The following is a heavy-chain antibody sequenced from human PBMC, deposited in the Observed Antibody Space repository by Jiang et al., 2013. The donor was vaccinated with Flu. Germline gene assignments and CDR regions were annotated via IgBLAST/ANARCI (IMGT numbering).Heavy chain of an antibody. V-gene: IGHV1-69*01. CDR1: GGTFSSYA. J-gene: IGHJ6*02. Sequence: SGAEVKKPGSSVKVSCKASGGTFSSYAISWVRQAPGQGLEWMGGIIPIFGTANYAQKFQGRVTITADESTSTAYMELSSLRSEDTAVYYCASESRPRFLEDNYGMDVWGQGDHGHRLL. CDR3: ASESRPRFLEDNYGMDV. CDR2: IIPIFGTA. D-gene: IGHD3-3*01.